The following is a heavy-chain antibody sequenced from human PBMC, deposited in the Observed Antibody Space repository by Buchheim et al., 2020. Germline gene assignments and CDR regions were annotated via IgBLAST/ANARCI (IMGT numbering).Heavy chain of an antibody. CDR2: ISYDGSNK. D-gene: IGHD2-2*02. CDR1: GFTFSGYG. J-gene: IGHJ6*02. CDR3: AREFRYCSSTSCYKDYYYYGMDV. V-gene: IGHV3-30*19. Sequence: QVQLVESGGGVVQPGRSLGLSCSASGFTFSGYGMHWVRQAPGKGLEWVAVISYDGSNKYYADSVKGRFTISRDNSKNTLYLQMNSLRAEDTAVYYCAREFRYCSSTSCYKDYYYYGMDVWGQGTT.